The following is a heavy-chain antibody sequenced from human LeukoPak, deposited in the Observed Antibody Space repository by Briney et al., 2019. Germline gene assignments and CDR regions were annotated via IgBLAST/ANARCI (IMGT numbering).Heavy chain of an antibody. CDR1: GYSFTSYW. Sequence: GGSLKISFKGSGYSFTSYWNGGVRQMPGKGREWMGIISPGDSDTIYSPSFQGQDNISGDTSLSTAYLQWSSMKASDSGIYYCARRKWELRSRPFDYWRQGTLVTVSS. CDR3: ARRKWELRSRPFDY. CDR2: ISPGDSDT. J-gene: IGHJ4*02. D-gene: IGHD1-26*01. V-gene: IGHV5-51*01.